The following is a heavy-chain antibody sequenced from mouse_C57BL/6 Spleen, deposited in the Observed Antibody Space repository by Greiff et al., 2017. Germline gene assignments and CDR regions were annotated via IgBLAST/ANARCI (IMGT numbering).Heavy chain of an antibody. V-gene: IGHV1-18*01. CDR1: GYTFTDYN. CDR3: ARMDSGYLFAY. J-gene: IGHJ3*01. D-gene: IGHD3-2*02. Sequence: EVKLMESGPELVKPGASVKIPCKASGYTFTDYNMDWVKQSHGKSLEWIGDINPNNGGTNYNQKFKGKATLTVDKSSSTAYMELRSLTSEDTAVYYCARMDSGYLFAYWGQGTLVTVSA. CDR2: INPNNGGT.